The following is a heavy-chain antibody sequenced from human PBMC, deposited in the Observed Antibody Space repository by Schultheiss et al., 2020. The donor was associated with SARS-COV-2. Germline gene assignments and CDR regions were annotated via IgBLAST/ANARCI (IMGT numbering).Heavy chain of an antibody. CDR1: GGSISSGGYY. CDR3: ARRATYYYDSSGYGDY. D-gene: IGHD3-22*01. Sequence: SETLSLTCTVSGGSISSGGYYWGWIRQPPGKGLEWIGSIYYSGSTYYNPSLKSRVTISVDTSKNQFSLKLSSVTAADTAVYYCARRATYYYDSSGYGDYWGQGTLVTVSS. V-gene: IGHV4-39*01. J-gene: IGHJ4*02. CDR2: IYYSGST.